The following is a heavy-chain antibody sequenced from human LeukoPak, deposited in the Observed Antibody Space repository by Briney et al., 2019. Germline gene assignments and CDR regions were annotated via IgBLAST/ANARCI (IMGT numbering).Heavy chain of an antibody. CDR1: GGSISGYY. CDR2: IYTSGGT. V-gene: IGHV4-4*07. CDR3: ARDPTGTTNY. J-gene: IGHJ4*02. Sequence: PSETLSLTCTVSGGSISGYYWSWIRQPAGRGLEWIGRIYTSGGTNYNPSLKSRVTMSVDTSKNQFSLKLISVTAADTAVYYCARDPTGTTNYWGQGSLVTVSP. D-gene: IGHD1-7*01.